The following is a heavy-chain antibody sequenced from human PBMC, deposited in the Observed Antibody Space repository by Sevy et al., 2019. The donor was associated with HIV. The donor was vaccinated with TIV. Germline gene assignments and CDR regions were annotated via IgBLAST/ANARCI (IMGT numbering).Heavy chain of an antibody. D-gene: IGHD3-10*01. J-gene: IGHJ4*02. V-gene: IGHV3-11*06. CDR2: ISSGTTYT. Sequence: GGSLRLSCAVSGFTFSDYYMSWIRQAPGKGLEWVSYISSGTTYTFYADSVKGRFTISRDNAQNSLFLQMNSLRAEDTAVYYCARDRRNYGGKHFDYWGQGTLVTVSS. CDR3: ARDRRNYGGKHFDY. CDR1: GFTFSDYY.